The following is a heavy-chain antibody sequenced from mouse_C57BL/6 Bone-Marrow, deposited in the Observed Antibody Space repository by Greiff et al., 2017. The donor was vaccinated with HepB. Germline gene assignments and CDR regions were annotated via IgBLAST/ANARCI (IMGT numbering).Heavy chain of an antibody. CDR2: IDPENGDT. D-gene: IGHD2-10*01. Sequence: EVQLQQSGAELVRPGASVKLSCTASGFNIKDDYMHWVKQRPEQGLEWIGWIDPENGDTEYASKFQGKATITADTSSNTAYLQLSSLTSEDTAVYYCTTPLTYYGNYLSLAYWGQGTLVTVSA. J-gene: IGHJ3*01. CDR3: TTPLTYYGNYLSLAY. CDR1: GFNIKDDY. V-gene: IGHV14-4*01.